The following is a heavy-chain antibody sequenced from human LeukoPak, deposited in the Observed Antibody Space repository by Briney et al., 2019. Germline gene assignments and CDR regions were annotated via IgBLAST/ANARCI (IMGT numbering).Heavy chain of an antibody. CDR2: IGSSDNII. CDR1: GFTLDDVY. V-gene: IGHV3-11*01. D-gene: IGHD6-19*01. J-gene: IGHJ4*02. CDR3: AREVVAGTSDS. Sequence: GGSLRLSCAASGFTLDDVYMSWIRQAPGKGLEWVSDIGSSDNIISYADSVKGRFTISRDIAKNSLYLQVNSLRVEDTAVYYCAREVVAGTSDSWGQGTLVTVSS.